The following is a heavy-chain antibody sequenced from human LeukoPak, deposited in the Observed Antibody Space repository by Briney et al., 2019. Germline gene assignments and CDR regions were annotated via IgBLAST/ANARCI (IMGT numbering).Heavy chain of an antibody. J-gene: IGHJ4*02. CDR1: GFTFSSYS. D-gene: IGHD4-17*01. CDR3: AKFYGDLEY. CDR2: ISSSSSTI. Sequence: GGSLRLSCAASGFTFSSYSMNWVRQAPGKGLEWVSYISSSSSTIYYADSVKGRFTISRDNAKNYLYLQMNSLRAEDTGLYYCAKFYGDLEYWGQGTLVTVSS. V-gene: IGHV3-48*04.